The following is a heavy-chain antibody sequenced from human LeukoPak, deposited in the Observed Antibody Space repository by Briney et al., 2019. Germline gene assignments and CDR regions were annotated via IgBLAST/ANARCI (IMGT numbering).Heavy chain of an antibody. V-gene: IGHV3-43*02. D-gene: IGHD2/OR15-2a*01. CDR3: AKDSIDREKGNFDY. CDR2: ISGDGGST. J-gene: IGHJ4*02. Sequence: GGSLRLSCAASGFTFDDYAMHWVRHAPGKGLEWVSLISGDGGSTYYADSVKGRFTISRDNSKNSLYLQMNSPTTEDTALYYCAKDSIDREKGNFDYWGQGTLVTVSS. CDR1: GFTFDDYA.